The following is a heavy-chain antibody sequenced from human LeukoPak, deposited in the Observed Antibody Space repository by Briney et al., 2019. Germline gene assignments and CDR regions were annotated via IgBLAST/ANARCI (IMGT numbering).Heavy chain of an antibody. CDR3: ARDYGDYFYYFDY. J-gene: IGHJ4*02. Sequence: GGSLRLSCAASGFTFSNYGMHWVRQAPGKGLEWVAVIWYDGSNKYYADSVKGRFTISRDNSKNTLYLQMNSLGAEDTAVYYCARDYGDYFYYFDYWGQGTLVTVSS. CDR2: IWYDGSNK. D-gene: IGHD4-17*01. CDR1: GFTFSNYG. V-gene: IGHV3-33*01.